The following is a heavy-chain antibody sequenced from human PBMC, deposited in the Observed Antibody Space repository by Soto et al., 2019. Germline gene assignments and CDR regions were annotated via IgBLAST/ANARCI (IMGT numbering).Heavy chain of an antibody. V-gene: IGHV4-61*01. CDR1: GDAVNSTKYY. CDR2: IYYSEST. Sequence: PSETLSLTCTVSGDAVNSTKYYWSWIRQPPGKGLEWIGYIYYSESTNYNPSLKSRVTLSVDTSKNQFSLQLTSVTAADTAVYFCARDXRGIDYAGNFYYFGLDVWGQGTTVTVSS. J-gene: IGHJ6*02. CDR3: ARDXRGIDYAGNFYYFGLDV. D-gene: IGHD3-10*01.